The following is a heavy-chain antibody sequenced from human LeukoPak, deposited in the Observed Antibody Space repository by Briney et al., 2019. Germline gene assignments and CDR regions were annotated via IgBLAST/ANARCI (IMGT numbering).Heavy chain of an antibody. V-gene: IGHV3-30*04. Sequence: GGSLRLSCAASGFTFSSYPMHWVRQAPGKGLEWVAVIGYDGVNKFYTDSVEGRFTISRDDSKNTLYLQMDSLRAEDTALYYCARDFPRGAPDYFDHWGQGTLVTVSS. D-gene: IGHD3-10*01. CDR3: ARDFPRGAPDYFDH. CDR2: IGYDGVNK. J-gene: IGHJ4*02. CDR1: GFTFSSYP.